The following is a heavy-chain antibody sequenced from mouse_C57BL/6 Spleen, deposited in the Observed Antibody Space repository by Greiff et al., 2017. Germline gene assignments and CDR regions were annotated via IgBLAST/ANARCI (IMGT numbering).Heavy chain of an antibody. CDR3: ARRDGGAWFAY. D-gene: IGHD1-2*01. Sequence: VQLKESGGDLVKPGGSLKLSCAASGFTFSSYGMSWVRQTPDKRLEWVATISSGGSYTYYPDSVKGRFTISRDNAKNTLYLQMSSLKSEDTAMYYCARRDGGAWFAYWGQGTLVTVSA. CDR2: ISSGGSYT. J-gene: IGHJ3*01. CDR1: GFTFSSYG. V-gene: IGHV5-6*01.